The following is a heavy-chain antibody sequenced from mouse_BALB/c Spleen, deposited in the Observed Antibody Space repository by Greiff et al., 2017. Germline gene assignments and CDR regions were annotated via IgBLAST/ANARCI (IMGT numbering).Heavy chain of an antibody. J-gene: IGHJ2*01. D-gene: IGHD1-1*02. CDR3: ARLYGYFDY. CDR1: GFAFSSYD. V-gene: IGHV5-12-1*01. Sequence: EVQLVESGGGLVKPGGSLKLSCAASGFAFSSYDMSWVRQTPEKRLEWVAYISSGGGSTYYPDTVKGRFTISRDNAKNTLYLQMSSLKSEDTAMYYCARLYGYFDYWGQGTTLTVSS. CDR2: ISSGGGST.